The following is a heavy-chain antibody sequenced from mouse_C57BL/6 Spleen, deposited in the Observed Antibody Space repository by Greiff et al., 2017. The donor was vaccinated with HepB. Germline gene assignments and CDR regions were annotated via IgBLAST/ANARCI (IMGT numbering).Heavy chain of an antibody. CDR3: TIYAMDY. CDR1: GFNIKDDY. V-gene: IGHV14-4*01. CDR2: IDPENGDT. Sequence: EVQLQESGAELVRPGASVKLSCTASGFNIKDDYMHWVKQRPEQGLEWIGWIDPENGDTEYASKFQGKATITADTSSNTAYLQLSSLTSEDTAVYYCTIYAMDYWGQGTSVTVSS. J-gene: IGHJ4*01.